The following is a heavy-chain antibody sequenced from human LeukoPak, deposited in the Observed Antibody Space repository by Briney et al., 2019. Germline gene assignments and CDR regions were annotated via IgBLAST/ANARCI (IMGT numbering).Heavy chain of an antibody. D-gene: IGHD6-13*01. CDR3: TTRGIVASAPMGY. J-gene: IGHJ4*02. V-gene: IGHV1-69-2*01. Sequence: GASVKVSCKASGYTFTDYYMHWVRQAPGKGLEWMGRVDPGDGETAFAEKFRGRVTIAADTSADTAYMDLSSLSSDDTAVYYCTTRGIVASAPMGYWGQGTLVTVSS. CDR2: VDPGDGET. CDR1: GYTFTDYY.